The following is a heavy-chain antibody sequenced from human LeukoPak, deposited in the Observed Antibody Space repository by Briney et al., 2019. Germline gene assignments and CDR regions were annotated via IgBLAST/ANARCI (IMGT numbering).Heavy chain of an antibody. J-gene: IGHJ6*02. Sequence: ASVKVSCKASGYTFTSYGISWVRQAPGQGLEWMGWISAYNGNTNYAQKLQGRVTMTTDTSTSTAYMELRSLRSDDTAVYYCARVGVRGVLHYYYYGMDVWGQGTTVTVSS. CDR3: ARVGVRGVLHYYYYGMDV. CDR2: ISAYNGNT. CDR1: GYTFTSYG. D-gene: IGHD3-10*01. V-gene: IGHV1-18*01.